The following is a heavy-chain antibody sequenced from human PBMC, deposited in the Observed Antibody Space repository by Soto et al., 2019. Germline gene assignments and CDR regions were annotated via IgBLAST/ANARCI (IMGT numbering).Heavy chain of an antibody. J-gene: IGHJ6*02. V-gene: IGHV3-23*01. CDR2: VSGGGGST. CDR1: GFTFSSYA. CDR3: AMAHVDTAMDYYYYYGMDV. D-gene: IGHD5-18*01. Sequence: EVQLLESGGGLVQPGGSLRLSCAASGFTFSSYAMTWVRQAPGKGLEWVSGVSGGGGSTYYADSVKGRFTISRDNSEHTLYLHMKSLRAEDTAVYYCAMAHVDTAMDYYYYYGMDVWGQGTTVTVSS.